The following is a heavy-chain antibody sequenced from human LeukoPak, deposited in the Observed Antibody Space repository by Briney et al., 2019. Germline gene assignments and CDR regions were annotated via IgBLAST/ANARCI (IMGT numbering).Heavy chain of an antibody. D-gene: IGHD6-19*01. V-gene: IGHV3-13*01. CDR3: ARSKSYSSGWTGFDW. CDR2: IGADGNT. Sequence: GGSLRLSCAASGFTFSSHDMHWVRQPTGKGLEWVSVIGADGNTYYADSVKGRFTISRENARNSLLLQMDNLRAEDTAVYYCARSKSYSSGWTGFDWWGQGTLVTVSS. CDR1: GFTFSSHD. J-gene: IGHJ4*02.